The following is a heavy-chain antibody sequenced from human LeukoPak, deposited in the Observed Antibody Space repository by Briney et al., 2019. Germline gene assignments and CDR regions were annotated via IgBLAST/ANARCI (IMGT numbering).Heavy chain of an antibody. Sequence: GASVEVSCKASGYTFTGYYMHWVRQAPGQGLEWMGIINPSGGNTSYAQKFQGRVTVTRDTSTSTVYMELSSLRSDDTAVYYCARDDNYGIFVNVDYWGQGTLVTVSS. CDR1: GYTFTGYY. CDR2: INPSGGNT. V-gene: IGHV1-46*01. J-gene: IGHJ4*02. D-gene: IGHD4-11*01. CDR3: ARDDNYGIFVNVDY.